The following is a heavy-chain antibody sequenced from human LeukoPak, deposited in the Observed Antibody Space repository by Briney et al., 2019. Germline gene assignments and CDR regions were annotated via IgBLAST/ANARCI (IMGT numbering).Heavy chain of an antibody. CDR3: ARVSSMGAVYYFDY. V-gene: IGHV3-21*01. D-gene: IGHD1-26*01. CDR1: GFTFSSYS. J-gene: IGHJ4*02. Sequence: GGSLRLSCAASGFTFSSYSMNWVRQAPGKGLEWVSSISSSSSYIYYADSVKGRFTISRDNAKNSLYLQMNSLRAEGTAVYYCARVSSMGAVYYFDYWGQGTLVTVSS. CDR2: ISSSSSYI.